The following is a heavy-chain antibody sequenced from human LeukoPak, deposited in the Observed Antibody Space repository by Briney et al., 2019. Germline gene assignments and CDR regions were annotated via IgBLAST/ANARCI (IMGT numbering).Heavy chain of an antibody. V-gene: IGHV1-2*02. D-gene: IGHD3-3*01. Sequence: GASVKVSCKASGYTFTGYYMHWVRQAPGQGLEWMGWINPNSGGTNYAQKFQGRVTMTRDTSISTAYMELSSLRSEDTAVYYCAGLRFLEWLDDNYGPFDYWGQGTLVTVPS. J-gene: IGHJ4*02. CDR2: INPNSGGT. CDR3: AGLRFLEWLDDNYGPFDY. CDR1: GYTFTGYY.